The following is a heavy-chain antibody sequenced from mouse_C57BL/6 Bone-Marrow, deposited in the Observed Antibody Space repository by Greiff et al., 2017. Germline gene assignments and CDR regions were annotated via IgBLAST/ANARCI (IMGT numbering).Heavy chain of an antibody. CDR1: GYTFTSYG. CDR2: IYPRSGNT. CDR3: ARERDYDDPAWFAY. Sequence: VQLQQPGAELARPGASVKLSCKASGYTFTSYGISWVKQRTGQGLAWIGEIYPRSGNTYYNEKFKGKATLTADKSSSTAYMELRSLTAEDSAVYFCARERDYDDPAWFAYWGQGTLVTVSA. D-gene: IGHD2-4*01. J-gene: IGHJ3*01. V-gene: IGHV1-81*01.